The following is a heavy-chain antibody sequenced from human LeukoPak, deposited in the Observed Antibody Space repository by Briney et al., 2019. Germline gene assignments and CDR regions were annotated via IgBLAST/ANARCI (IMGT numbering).Heavy chain of an antibody. CDR1: GYTFTSYG. Sequence: ASVKVSCKASGYTFTSYGISWVRQAPGQGLEWMGWISAYNGNTNYAQKLQGRVTMTTDTSTSTAYMELRSLRSEDTAVYYCARPPAGKSGSYYLDYWGQGTLVTVSS. CDR3: ARPPAGKSGSYYLDY. CDR2: ISAYNGNT. V-gene: IGHV1-18*01. D-gene: IGHD1-26*01. J-gene: IGHJ4*02.